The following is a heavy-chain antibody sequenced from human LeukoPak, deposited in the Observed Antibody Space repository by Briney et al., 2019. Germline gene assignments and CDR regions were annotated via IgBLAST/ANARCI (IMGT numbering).Heavy chain of an antibody. Sequence: ASVKVSCKASGGTFSSYAISWVRQAPGQGLEWMGGIIPIFGTANYAQKFQGRVTITADESTSTAYMELSSLRSEDTAVYYCANRGGSSGAFDIWGQGTMVTVSS. CDR1: GGTFSSYA. CDR2: IIPIFGTA. CDR3: ANRGGSSGAFDI. D-gene: IGHD6-6*01. V-gene: IGHV1-69*13. J-gene: IGHJ3*02.